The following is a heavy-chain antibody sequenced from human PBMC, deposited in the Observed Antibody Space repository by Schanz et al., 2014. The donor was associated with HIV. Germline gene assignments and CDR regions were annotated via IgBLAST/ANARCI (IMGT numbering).Heavy chain of an antibody. CDR2: ISYDGTSK. D-gene: IGHD3-10*01. J-gene: IGHJ4*02. V-gene: IGHV3-33*05. CDR3: ARDNSGSIDY. Sequence: QVQLVESGGGVVQPGRSLRLSCAASGFIFSTYGMHWVRQAPGKGLEWVAGISYDGTSKYYADSVKGRFTISRDASKNALYLQMNSLRAEDTAVYYCARDNSGSIDYWGQGTLVTVSS. CDR1: GFIFSTYG.